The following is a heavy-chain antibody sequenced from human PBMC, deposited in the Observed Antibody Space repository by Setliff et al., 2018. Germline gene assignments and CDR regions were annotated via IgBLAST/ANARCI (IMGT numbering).Heavy chain of an antibody. J-gene: IGHJ4*02. CDR3: ARDFRHDSGGY. CDR2: IYYSGST. V-gene: IGHV4-39*07. CDR1: GGSISNSTFY. Sequence: SETLSLTCTVSGGSISNSTFYWGWIRQPPGKGLEWIGSIYYSGSTYYNPSLKSRVTISVDTSKNQFSLKLRSVTAADTAVHHCARDFRHDSGGYWGQGTLVTVSS. D-gene: IGHD3-22*01.